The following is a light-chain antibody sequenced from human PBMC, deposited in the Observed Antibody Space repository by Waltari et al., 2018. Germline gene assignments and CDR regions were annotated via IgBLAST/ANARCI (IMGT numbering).Light chain of an antibody. V-gene: IGKV4-1*01. CDR1: RNILYSTNNKNY. CDR3: QHYDELPLT. Sequence: DIVMTQSPDSLAVSLGERATISCKSSRNILYSTNNKNYLAWYQPKPGQPPRLLICGASTRASGLPDRFIGSWSGTDFTITISSLQAEDVVVYYCQHYDELPLTFGGGTKVEIK. J-gene: IGKJ4*01. CDR2: GAS.